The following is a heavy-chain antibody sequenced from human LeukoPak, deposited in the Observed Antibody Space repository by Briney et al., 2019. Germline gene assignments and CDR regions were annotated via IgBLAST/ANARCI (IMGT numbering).Heavy chain of an antibody. J-gene: IGHJ4*02. D-gene: IGHD1-26*01. Sequence: SVKVSCKASGGTFSSYAISWVRQAPGQGLEWMGGIIPIFGTANYAQKFQGRVTITTEESTSTAYMELSSLRSEDTAVYYCARALSGSYSIFDYWGQGTLVTVSS. CDR1: GGTFSSYA. V-gene: IGHV1-69*05. CDR2: IIPIFGTA. CDR3: ARALSGSYSIFDY.